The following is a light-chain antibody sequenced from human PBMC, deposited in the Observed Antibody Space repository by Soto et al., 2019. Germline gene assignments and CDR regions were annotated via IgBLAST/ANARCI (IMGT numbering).Light chain of an antibody. Sequence: QSVLTQPRSVSGSPGQSVTISCTGTSSDVGGYQYVSWYQQHPGKAPKLMIYDVTKRPSGVPDRFSGSKSGNTASLTISGFQADDEADYYCCSYAGTYTYVFGTGTKLTVL. CDR2: DVT. CDR1: SSDVGGYQY. V-gene: IGLV2-11*01. J-gene: IGLJ1*01. CDR3: CSYAGTYTYV.